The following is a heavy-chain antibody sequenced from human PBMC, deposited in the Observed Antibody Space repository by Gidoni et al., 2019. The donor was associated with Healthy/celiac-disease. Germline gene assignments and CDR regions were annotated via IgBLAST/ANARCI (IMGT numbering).Heavy chain of an antibody. CDR1: GYTFTGYY. CDR2: INPNSGGT. CDR3: ARVGHDRYSSQGYFDY. J-gene: IGHJ4*02. V-gene: IGHV1-2*04. Sequence: QVQLVQSGAEVKKPGASVKVSCKASGYTFTGYYMHWVRQAPGQGLEWMGWINPNSGGTNYAQKFQGWVTMTRDTSISTAYMELSRLRSDDTAVYYWARVGHDRYSSQGYFDYWGQGTLVTVSS. D-gene: IGHD6-19*01.